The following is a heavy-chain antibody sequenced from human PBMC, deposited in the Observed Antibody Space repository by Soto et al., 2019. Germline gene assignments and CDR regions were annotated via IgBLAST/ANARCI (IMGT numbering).Heavy chain of an antibody. CDR1: GFSLSTSGVG. J-gene: IGHJ4*02. CDR3: AHLTTYDYIWGSYRSGSLEIDY. V-gene: IGHV2-5*02. Sequence: SGPTLVNPTQTLTLTCTFSGFSLSTSGVGVGWIRQPPGKALEWLSLIYWDDDKRYSPSLKSRLTITKDTSKNQVVLTMTNMDPVDTATYYCAHLTTYDYIWGSYRSGSLEIDYWGQGTLVTVPS. CDR2: IYWDDDK. D-gene: IGHD3-16*02.